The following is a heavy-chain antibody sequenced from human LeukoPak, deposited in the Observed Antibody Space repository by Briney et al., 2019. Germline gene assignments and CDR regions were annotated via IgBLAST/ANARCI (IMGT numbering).Heavy chain of an antibody. CDR3: AKDGDRSFWYPLDY. CDR2: ISGSGGNT. V-gene: IGHV3-23*01. Sequence: GGSLRLSCAASGFTFSSYAMSWVRQAPGKGLEWVSGISGSGGNTFYADSVKGRFTISRDNSKNTVSLQMNSLRAEDTAVYYCAKDGDRSFWYPLDYWGQGSLVTVSS. D-gene: IGHD6-13*01. J-gene: IGHJ4*02. CDR1: GFTFSSYA.